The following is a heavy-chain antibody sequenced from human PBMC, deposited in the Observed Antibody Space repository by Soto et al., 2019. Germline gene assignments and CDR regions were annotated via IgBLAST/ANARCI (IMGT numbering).Heavy chain of an antibody. D-gene: IGHD6-19*01. CDR2: ISYSGST. CDR1: GGSIRSYY. V-gene: IGHV4-59*08. Sequence: PSETLSLTCTVSGGSIRSYYWSWIRQPPGKGLEWIGYISYSGSTYYNPSLKSRVTISVDTSKNQFSLKLSSVAAADTAVYYCASQWLVQQFAYWGQGTLVTVSS. CDR3: ASQWLVQQFAY. J-gene: IGHJ4*02.